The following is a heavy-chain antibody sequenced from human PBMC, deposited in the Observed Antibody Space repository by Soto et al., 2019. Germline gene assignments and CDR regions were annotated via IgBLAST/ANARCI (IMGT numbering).Heavy chain of an antibody. J-gene: IGHJ5*02. Sequence: PSETLSLTCTVSGGSISSSSYYWCWIRQPPGNGLEWIGYIYYSGSTYYNPSLKSRVTISVDTSKNQFSLKLSSVTAADTAVYYCAREGYYYDSSGYYPNWFDPLGQGTLVTVSS. CDR1: GGSISSSSYY. D-gene: IGHD3-22*01. V-gene: IGHV4-30-4*08. CDR2: IYYSGST. CDR3: AREGYYYDSSGYYPNWFDP.